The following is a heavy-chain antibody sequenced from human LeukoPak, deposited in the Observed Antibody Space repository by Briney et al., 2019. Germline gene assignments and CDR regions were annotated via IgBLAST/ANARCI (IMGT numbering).Heavy chain of an antibody. CDR1: GFTFGTYT. CDR2: ISDDGART. J-gene: IGHJ4*02. CDR3: AKDRGGLPHPIWFDY. D-gene: IGHD2-21*01. V-gene: IGHV3-23*01. Sequence: GGALRLSCAASGFTFGTYTMSWVRQLPGQALEGVAGISDDGARTYYAGSVQGRFTIARDNANNMLNLHLSALRADDAAVYYCAKDRGGLPHPIWFDYWGQGTMVAVSS.